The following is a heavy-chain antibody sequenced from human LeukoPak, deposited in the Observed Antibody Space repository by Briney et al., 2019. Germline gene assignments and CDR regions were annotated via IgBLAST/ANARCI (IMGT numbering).Heavy chain of an antibody. D-gene: IGHD3-10*01. J-gene: IGHJ6*03. V-gene: IGHV3-23*01. CDR2: ISGSGDST. Sequence: GGSLRLSCAASGFTFRSYALSWVRQAPGKGLEWVSAISGSGDSTYYAASVKGRFTISRDNSKNTLDLQMNSLRAEDTAVYYCAKEAYYYGSGSYPTSYYYYYMDVWGKGTTVTISS. CDR3: AKEAYYYGSGSYPTSYYYYYMDV. CDR1: GFTFRSYA.